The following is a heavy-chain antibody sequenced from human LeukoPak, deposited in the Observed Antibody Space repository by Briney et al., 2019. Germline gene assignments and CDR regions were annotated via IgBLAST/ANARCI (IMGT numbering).Heavy chain of an antibody. CDR1: GFTFSSYW. J-gene: IGHJ4*02. V-gene: IGHV3-7*03. CDR2: IKQDGSEK. D-gene: IGHD3-9*01. Sequence: PGGSLRLSCAASGFTFSSYWMSWVRQAPGKGLEWVANIKQDGSEKYYVDSVKGRFTISRDNAKNSLYLQMNSLRAEDTALYYCARDLRDDILTGYHDYWGQGTLVTVSS. CDR3: ARDLRDDILTGYHDY.